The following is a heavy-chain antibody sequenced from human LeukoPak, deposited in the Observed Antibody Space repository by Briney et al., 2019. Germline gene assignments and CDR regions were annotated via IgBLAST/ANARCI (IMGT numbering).Heavy chain of an antibody. J-gene: IGHJ4*02. CDR3: ARRYSSGSSFDY. CDR1: GGSISSGGYY. CDR2: IYYSGST. D-gene: IGHD6-19*01. Sequence: SQTLSLTCTVSGGSISSGGYYWSWIRQHPGKGLEWIGYIYYSGSTYYNPSLKSRVTMSVDTSKNQFSLKLSSVTAADTAVYYCARRYSSGSSFDYWGQGTLVTVSS. V-gene: IGHV4-31*03.